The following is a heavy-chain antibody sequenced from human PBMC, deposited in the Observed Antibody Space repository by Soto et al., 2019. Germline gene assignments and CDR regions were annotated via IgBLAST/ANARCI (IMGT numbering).Heavy chain of an antibody. CDR2: VDPRDSYG. CDR3: ATFPMTPDWSLEL. D-gene: IGHD3-9*01. Sequence: GESLKISCQASGYTFTTRWIMWVRQTPGKGLEWLGSVDPRDSYGDYSPSFQGHVTISSERSKTTAYLQWSSLKASDTATYYWATFPMTPDWSLELWGRGTVVTVSS. V-gene: IGHV5-10-1*01. J-gene: IGHJ2*01. CDR1: GYTFTTRW.